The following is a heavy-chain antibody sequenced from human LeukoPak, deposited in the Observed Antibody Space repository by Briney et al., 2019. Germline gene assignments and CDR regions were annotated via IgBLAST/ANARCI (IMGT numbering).Heavy chain of an antibody. Sequence: PGESLRVSCAASGFSFSTYWMHWVRQAPGKWLVWVSTSNSDGCNTFYADSVKGRFTISRDNAKNTLYLQMNSLRVEDTAVYYCASLAYGPDYWGQGTLVTVSS. CDR1: GFSFSTYW. J-gene: IGHJ4*02. CDR2: SNSDGCNT. V-gene: IGHV3-74*01. CDR3: ASLAYGPDY. D-gene: IGHD3-10*01.